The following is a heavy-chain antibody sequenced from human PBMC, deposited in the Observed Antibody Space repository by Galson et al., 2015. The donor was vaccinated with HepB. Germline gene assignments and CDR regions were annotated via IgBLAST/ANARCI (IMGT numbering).Heavy chain of an antibody. J-gene: IGHJ4*02. CDR1: GFTFSSYS. D-gene: IGHD6-13*01. CDR3: ARRVKSTAGTDY. Sequence: SLRLSCAASGFTFSSYSMNWVRQAPGKGLEWVSSISSSSSYIYYADSVKGRFTISRDNAKNSLYLQMNSLRAEDTAVYYCARRVKSTAGTDYWGQGTLVTVSS. CDR2: ISSSSSYI. V-gene: IGHV3-21*01.